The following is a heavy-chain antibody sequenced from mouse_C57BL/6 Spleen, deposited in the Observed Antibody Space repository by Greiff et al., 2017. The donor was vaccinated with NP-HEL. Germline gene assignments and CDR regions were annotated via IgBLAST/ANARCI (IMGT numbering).Heavy chain of an antibody. CDR1: GYTFTSYW. CDR3: ARSAITTVVGRYFDV. CDR2: IYPSDSYT. D-gene: IGHD1-1*01. J-gene: IGHJ1*03. Sequence: QVQLQQPGAELVMPGASVKLSCKASGYTFTSYWMHWVKQRPGLGLEWIGEIYPSDSYTNYNQKFKGKSTLTVDKSSSTAYMQLSSLTSEDSAVYYCARSAITTVVGRYFDVWGTGTTVTVSS. V-gene: IGHV1-69*01.